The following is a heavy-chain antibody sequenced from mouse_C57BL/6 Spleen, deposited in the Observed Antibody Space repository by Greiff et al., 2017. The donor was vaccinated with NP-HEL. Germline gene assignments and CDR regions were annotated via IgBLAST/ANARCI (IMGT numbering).Heavy chain of an antibody. CDR3: ARQDGSSHWYFDV. Sequence: EVKLMESGGGLVKPGGSLKLSCAASGFTFSDYGMHWVRQAPEKGLEWVAYISSGSSTIYYADTVKGRFTISRDNAKNTLFLQMTSLRSEDTAMYYCARQDGSSHWYFDVWGTGTTVTVSS. CDR1: GFTFSDYG. V-gene: IGHV5-17*01. J-gene: IGHJ1*03. D-gene: IGHD1-1*01. CDR2: ISSGSSTI.